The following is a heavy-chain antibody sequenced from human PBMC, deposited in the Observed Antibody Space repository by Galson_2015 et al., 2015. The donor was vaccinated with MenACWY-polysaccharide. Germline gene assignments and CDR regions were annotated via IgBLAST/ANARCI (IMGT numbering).Heavy chain of an antibody. Sequence: SLRLSCEASGFTFSSYGMHWVRQAPGKGLEWVAHTWYDGSNKYYADSVKGRFTISGDNSKNILYLQMNSLRVEDTAVYYCARDMGYCYGHGLDYWGQGSLVAVSS. CDR3: ARDMGYCYGHGLDY. J-gene: IGHJ4*02. V-gene: IGHV3-33*01. D-gene: IGHD5-18*01. CDR1: GFTFSSYG. CDR2: TWYDGSNK.